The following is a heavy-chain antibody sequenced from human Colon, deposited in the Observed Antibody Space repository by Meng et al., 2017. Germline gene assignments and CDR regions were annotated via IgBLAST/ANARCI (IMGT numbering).Heavy chain of an antibody. CDR2: ISTYNGKT. CDR1: GYTFTTYG. Sequence: QVQLVQSGAEVKKAGASVEVSCNASGYTFTTYGITWVRQAPGQGLEWMGWISTYNGKTDYAQKLQGRVTMTTDTSTSTAYMELRSLKSDDTAVYYCARLVYCGGACYSALDYWGQGTLVTVSS. CDR3: ARLVYCGGACYSALDY. J-gene: IGHJ4*02. V-gene: IGHV1-18*01. D-gene: IGHD2-21*02.